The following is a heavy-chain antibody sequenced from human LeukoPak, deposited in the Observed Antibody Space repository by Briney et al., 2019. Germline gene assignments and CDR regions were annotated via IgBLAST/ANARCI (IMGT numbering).Heavy chain of an antibody. V-gene: IGHV3-21*01. J-gene: IGHJ4*02. CDR2: ITSSSSHI. CDR3: AREMVAVAARSDY. Sequence: GGSLRLSCATSGFSFTDYPMNWVRQAPGKGLEWVSSITSSSSHIFYADSVKGRFTISRDNAKNSLYLQMNRLRVEDTAVYYCAREMVAVAARSDYWGQGTLVTVSS. D-gene: IGHD6-19*01. CDR1: GFSFTDYP.